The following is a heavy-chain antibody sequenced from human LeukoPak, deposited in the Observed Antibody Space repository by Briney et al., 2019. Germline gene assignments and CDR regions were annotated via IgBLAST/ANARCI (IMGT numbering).Heavy chain of an antibody. J-gene: IGHJ4*02. Sequence: ASVKVSCKVSGYTLTELSMHWVRQAPGKGLGWMGGFDPEDGETIYAQKFQGRVTMTEDTSTDTAYMEVSSLRSEDTAVYYCATKEMPTIPYYFDYWGQGTLVTVSS. D-gene: IGHD5-24*01. CDR2: FDPEDGET. V-gene: IGHV1-24*01. CDR1: GYTLTELS. CDR3: ATKEMPTIPYYFDY.